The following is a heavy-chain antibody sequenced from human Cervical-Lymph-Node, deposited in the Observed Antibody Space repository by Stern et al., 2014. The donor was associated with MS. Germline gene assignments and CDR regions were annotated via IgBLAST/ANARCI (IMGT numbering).Heavy chain of an antibody. J-gene: IGHJ6*02. CDR1: GFSLTTAGVG. CDR2: IYCDDDN. CDR3: AHSTVTFDEAYGLDV. Sequence: ESGPTLVKPTQTLTLTCTFSGFSLTTAGVGVHWIRQPPGKALAWLAVIYCDDDNRHSPSLKSRLTITKDTSKNQVVLTMTVMDPVDTATYYCAHSTVTFDEAYGLDVWGQGTTVTVSS. V-gene: IGHV2-5*02. D-gene: IGHD4-17*01.